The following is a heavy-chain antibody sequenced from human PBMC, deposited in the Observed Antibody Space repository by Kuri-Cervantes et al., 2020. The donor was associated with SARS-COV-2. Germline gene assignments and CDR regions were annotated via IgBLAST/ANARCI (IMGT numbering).Heavy chain of an antibody. J-gene: IGHJ4*02. V-gene: IGHV2-70*04. CDR1: GFSLSTSGVG. Sequence: SGPTLVKPTQTLTLTCTFSGFSLSTSGVGVGWIRQPPGKALEWLARIDWDDDKFYSTSLKTRLTISKDTSKNQVVLTVTNMDPVDTATYYCARSTTGFTAMVTDYFTYWGQGTLVTVSS. CDR2: IDWDDDK. D-gene: IGHD5-18*01. CDR3: ARSTTGFTAMVTDYFTY.